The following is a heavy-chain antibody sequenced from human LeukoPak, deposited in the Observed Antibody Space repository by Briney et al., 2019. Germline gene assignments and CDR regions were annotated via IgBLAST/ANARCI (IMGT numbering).Heavy chain of an antibody. CDR3: AVGVDTAMDPRGTSDY. Sequence: GASVKVSCKASGYTLTGYGISWVRQAPGQGLEWMGWINTYNGITNYAQKFQGRITMTTDTSTSTAYMELRSLRSDDTAVYYCAVGVDTAMDPRGTSDYWGQGTLVTVSS. CDR2: INTYNGIT. D-gene: IGHD5-18*01. V-gene: IGHV1-18*01. CDR1: GYTLTGYG. J-gene: IGHJ4*02.